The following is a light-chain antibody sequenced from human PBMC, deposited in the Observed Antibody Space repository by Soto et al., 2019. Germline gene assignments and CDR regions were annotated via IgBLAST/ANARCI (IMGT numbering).Light chain of an antibody. J-gene: IGLJ1*01. V-gene: IGLV2-14*01. CDR1: SSDVGDYNY. CDR2: VVS. CDR3: SSYTTTSTFYV. Sequence: QSALTQPASVSGSPGQSITISCTGTSSDVGDYNYVSWYQQHPGKAPKLMIFVVSNRPSGVSNRFSGSKSGNTASLTISGLQAEDEADYYCSSYTTTSTFYVFGTGTKVTVL.